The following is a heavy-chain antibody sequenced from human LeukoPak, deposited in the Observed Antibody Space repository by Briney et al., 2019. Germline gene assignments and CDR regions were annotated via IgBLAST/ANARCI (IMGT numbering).Heavy chain of an antibody. CDR3: ARGGVCSGGNCYYYFDY. J-gene: IGHJ4*02. Sequence: PGGSLRLSCAASGFTFSSYGMHWVRQASGKGLEWVGRIRSSSHSDATAYAESVKGRFTISRDDSKKTAYLQMNSLKTEDTAVYYCARGGVCSGGNCYYYFDYWGQGTLVTVSS. CDR2: IRSSSHSDAT. D-gene: IGHD2-15*01. V-gene: IGHV3-73*01. CDR1: GFTFSSYG.